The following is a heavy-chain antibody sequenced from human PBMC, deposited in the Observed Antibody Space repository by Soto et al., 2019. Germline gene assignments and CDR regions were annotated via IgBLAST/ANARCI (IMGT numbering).Heavy chain of an antibody. J-gene: IGHJ5*02. CDR3: ARGPVVVVPDDMFTRHNWFDP. Sequence: QVQLVQSGAEVKKPGSSVKVSCKASGGTFRTYSITWVRQAPGQGLEWMGKIIPILDMANYAQKFQGRVTITADKSTCIASMELNSLRSEDTAVYYCARGPVVVVPDDMFTRHNWFDPGGQGTRVTVSS. D-gene: IGHD2-2*01. CDR2: IIPILDMA. V-gene: IGHV1-69*02. CDR1: GGTFRTYS.